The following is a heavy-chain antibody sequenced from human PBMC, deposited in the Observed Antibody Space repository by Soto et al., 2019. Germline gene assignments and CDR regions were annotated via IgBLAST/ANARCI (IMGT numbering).Heavy chain of an antibody. J-gene: IGHJ4*02. Sequence: GESLKISCVASGFTVSSNYMSWVRQAPGKGLEWVSVIYSGGSTYYADSVKGRFTISRDNSKNTLYLQMNSLKAEDTAVYYCARNYYDSGGGFDYWGQGTLVTVSS. CDR3: ARNYYDSGGGFDY. D-gene: IGHD3-22*01. CDR1: GFTVSSNY. V-gene: IGHV3-53*01. CDR2: IYSGGST.